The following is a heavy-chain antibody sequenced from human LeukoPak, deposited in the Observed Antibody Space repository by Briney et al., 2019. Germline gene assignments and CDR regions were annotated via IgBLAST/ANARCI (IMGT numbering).Heavy chain of an antibody. J-gene: IGHJ4*02. CDR3: ARDLFVS. Sequence: QPGGSLRLSCAASGFAFSSYWMHWVRQAPGKGLVWVSRISRDGDNTDHADSVKGRFTISRDNAKNTLYLLLNSLRAEDTAVYFCARDLFVSWGQGTLVTVSS. CDR2: ISRDGDNT. CDR1: GFAFSSYW. V-gene: IGHV3-74*01.